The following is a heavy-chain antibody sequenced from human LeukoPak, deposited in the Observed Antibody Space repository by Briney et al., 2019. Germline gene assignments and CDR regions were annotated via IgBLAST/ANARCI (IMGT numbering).Heavy chain of an antibody. CDR1: GGSISSYY. CDR2: IHYSGSA. D-gene: IGHD3-22*01. Sequence: SETLSLTCTVSGGSISSYYWNWIRQPPGKGLEWIGYIHYSGSANYNPSLKSRVTISLDTFKNQFSLKLSSVTAADTAVYYCARAGYYYDSSGFRWFDPWGQGTLVTVSS. V-gene: IGHV4-59*01. CDR3: ARAGYYYDSSGFRWFDP. J-gene: IGHJ5*02.